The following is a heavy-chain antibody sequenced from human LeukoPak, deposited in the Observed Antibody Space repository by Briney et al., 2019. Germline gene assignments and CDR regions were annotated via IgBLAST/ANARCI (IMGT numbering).Heavy chain of an antibody. D-gene: IGHD4/OR15-4a*01. Sequence: ASVKVSCKASGYTFTSYGISWVRQPPGQGLEWMGWISAYNGNTNYAQKLQGRVTMTTDTSTSTAYMELRSLRSDDTAVYYCARDTLGEGEDANYAVYYFDYWGQGTVVTVSS. CDR2: ISAYNGNT. V-gene: IGHV1-18*01. CDR3: ARDTLGEGEDANYAVYYFDY. CDR1: GYTFTSYG. J-gene: IGHJ4*02.